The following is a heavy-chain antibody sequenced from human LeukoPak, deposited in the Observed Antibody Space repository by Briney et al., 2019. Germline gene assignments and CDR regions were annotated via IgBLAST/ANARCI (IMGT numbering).Heavy chain of an antibody. J-gene: IGHJ4*02. CDR1: GFTFSSYA. CDR2: ISYDGSNK. CDR3: AGGNDILTGYYMIPEYYFDY. D-gene: IGHD3-9*01. Sequence: PGGSLRLSCAASGFTFSSYAMHWVRQAPGKGLEWVAVISYDGSNKYYADSVKGRFTISRDNSKNTLYLQMNSLRAEDTAVYYCAGGNDILTGYYMIPEYYFDYWGQGTLVTVSS. V-gene: IGHV3-30*01.